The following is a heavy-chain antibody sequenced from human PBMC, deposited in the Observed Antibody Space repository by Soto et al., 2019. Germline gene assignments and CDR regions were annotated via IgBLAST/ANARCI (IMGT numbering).Heavy chain of an antibody. CDR2: ISSSGSTI. J-gene: IGHJ4*02. V-gene: IGHV3-48*03. Sequence: EVQLVESGGGLVQPGGSLRLSCAASGLAFDSYEMNWVRQAPGKGLEWISYISSSGSTIYYADSVKGRFTISRDNAKNSLYLQMNSLRAEDTAVYYCARIPWGQWRVLVSYWGQGTLVTVSS. CDR1: GLAFDSYE. D-gene: IGHD6-19*01. CDR3: ARIPWGQWRVLVSY.